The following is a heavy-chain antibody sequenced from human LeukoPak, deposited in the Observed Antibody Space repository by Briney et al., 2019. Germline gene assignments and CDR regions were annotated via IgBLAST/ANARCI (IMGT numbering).Heavy chain of an antibody. D-gene: IGHD1-26*01. CDR1: GYTFTSYD. J-gene: IGHJ4*02. V-gene: IGHV1-18*01. Sequence: ASAKVSCKTSGYTFTSYDISWVRQAPGQGLEWMGWITPYNGNTNYVQKLQGRVTMTTDTSTSTAYMELRSLRSDDTAVYYCARVAGVGATRGAIDYWGQGTLVTVSS. CDR2: ITPYNGNT. CDR3: ARVAGVGATRGAIDY.